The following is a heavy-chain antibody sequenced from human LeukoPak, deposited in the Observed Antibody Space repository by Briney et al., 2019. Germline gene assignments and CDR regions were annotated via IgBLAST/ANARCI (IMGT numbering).Heavy chain of an antibody. V-gene: IGHV4-61*05. Sequence: PSETLSLTCTVSGGSISSSSYYWGWIRQPPGKGLEWIGYVYYTGSTNYNPSLKSRVTISLDTSNNQFSLKLSSVTAADTAVYYCATGQVYYGSEYWGQGTLVTVSS. D-gene: IGHD3-10*01. CDR2: VYYTGST. CDR1: GGSISSSSYY. CDR3: ATGQVYYGSEY. J-gene: IGHJ4*02.